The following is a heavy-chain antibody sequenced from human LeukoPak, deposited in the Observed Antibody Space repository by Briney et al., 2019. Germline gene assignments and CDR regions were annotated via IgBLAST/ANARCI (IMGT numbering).Heavy chain of an antibody. CDR2: ISYDGSNK. V-gene: IGHV3-30*04. CDR3: AKEAAAPSYYYYGMDV. CDR1: GFTFSSHA. Sequence: GGSLRLSCAASGFTFSSHAMHWVRQAPGKGLEWVVVISYDGSNKYYADSVKGRFTISRDNIKNMLYLQMNSLRAEDTAMYYCAKEAAAPSYYYYGMDVWGQGTTVTVSS. J-gene: IGHJ6*02. D-gene: IGHD6-13*01.